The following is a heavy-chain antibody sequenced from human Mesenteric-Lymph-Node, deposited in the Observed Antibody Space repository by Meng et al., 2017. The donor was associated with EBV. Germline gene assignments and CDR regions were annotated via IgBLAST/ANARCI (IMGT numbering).Heavy chain of an antibody. V-gene: IGHV4-61*01. Sequence: QGEPAGAGPGRGGPSGTLSLTCSVSCGSGSGSTYWWTWIRQPPGKGLEWIGYIYYSGRTNYSPSLKSRVTISVDTSKNQFSLKLTSVTAADTALYYCATGGIVGGFGTWGQGALVTVSS. J-gene: IGHJ5*02. CDR1: CGSGSGSTYW. CDR3: ATGGIVGGFGT. D-gene: IGHD3-16*01. CDR2: IYYSGRT.